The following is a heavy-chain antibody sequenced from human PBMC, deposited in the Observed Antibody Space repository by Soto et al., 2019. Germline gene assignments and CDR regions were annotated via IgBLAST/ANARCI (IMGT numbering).Heavy chain of an antibody. J-gene: IGHJ6*02. V-gene: IGHV1-69*01. CDR2: IIPIFGTA. Sequence: QVQLVQSGAEVKKPGSSVKVSCKASGGTFSSYAISWVRQAPGQGLEWMGGIIPIFGTANYAQKFQGRVTITADESTSTAYMELSSLRSEDTAVYYCARSCSGGSCYNGYGMDVRGQGTTVTVSS. CDR3: ARSCSGGSCYNGYGMDV. CDR1: GGTFSSYA. D-gene: IGHD2-15*01.